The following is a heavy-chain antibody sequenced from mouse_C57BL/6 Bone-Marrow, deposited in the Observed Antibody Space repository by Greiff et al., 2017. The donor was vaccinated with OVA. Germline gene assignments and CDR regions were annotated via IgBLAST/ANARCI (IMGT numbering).Heavy chain of an antibody. V-gene: IGHV14-4*01. J-gene: IGHJ2*01. CDR2: IDPENGDT. CDR3: TTQFYFDY. Sequence: EVQRVESGAELVRPGASVKLSCTASGFNIKDDYMHWVKQRPEQGLEWIGWIDPENGDTEYASKFQGKATITADTSSNTAYLQLSSLTSEDTAVYYCTTQFYFDYWGQGTTLTVSS. CDR1: GFNIKDDY.